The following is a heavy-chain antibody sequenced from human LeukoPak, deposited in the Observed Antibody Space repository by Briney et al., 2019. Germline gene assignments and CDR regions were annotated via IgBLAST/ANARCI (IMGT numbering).Heavy chain of an antibody. Sequence: GGSLRLSCAASGFTFSSYSMNWVRQAPGKGLEWVSSISSSSSYIYYADSVKGRFTISRDNAKNSLYLQMNSLRAEDTAVYYCARDIAVAGSDFDYWGQGTLVIVSS. D-gene: IGHD6-19*01. CDR2: ISSSSSYI. V-gene: IGHV3-21*01. CDR3: ARDIAVAGSDFDY. J-gene: IGHJ4*02. CDR1: GFTFSSYS.